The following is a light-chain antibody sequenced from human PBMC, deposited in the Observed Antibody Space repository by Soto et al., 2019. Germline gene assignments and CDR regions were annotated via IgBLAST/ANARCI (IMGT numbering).Light chain of an antibody. Sequence: QSVLTQPASVSGSPGQSITISCTGSSNDLGAYKYVSWYQQYPGKAPKLIIFEVSNRPSGVSNRFSGSKSGNTASLTSAGLQAEDGADYHCRSYTTVSTLYVFGGGTKLTVL. CDR2: EVS. CDR1: SNDLGAYKY. J-gene: IGLJ1*01. CDR3: RSYTTVSTLYV. V-gene: IGLV2-14*01.